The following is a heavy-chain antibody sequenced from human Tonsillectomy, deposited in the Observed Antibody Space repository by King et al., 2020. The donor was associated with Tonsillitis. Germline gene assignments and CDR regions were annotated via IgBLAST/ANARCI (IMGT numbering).Heavy chain of an antibody. Sequence: VQLQESGPGLVKPSETLSLTCAVSGGTISSNNWWSWVRQPPGKGLEWLGESYHSGSTNYNPSLKSRVTISVDESTNQFSLNLSSVTAADTAVYYCARVGSVTIFGVVIPERTFDLWGQGTLVTVSS. V-gene: IGHV4-4*02. J-gene: IGHJ4*02. CDR3: ARVGSVTIFGVVIPERTFDL. D-gene: IGHD3-3*01. CDR2: SYHSGST. CDR1: GGTISSNNW.